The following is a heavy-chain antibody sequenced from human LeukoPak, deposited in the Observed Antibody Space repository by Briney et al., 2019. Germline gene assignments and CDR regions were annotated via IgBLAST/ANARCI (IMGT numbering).Heavy chain of an antibody. CDR2: ISSSSSYI. CDR1: GFTFSSHS. V-gene: IGHV3-21*01. J-gene: IGHJ4*02. D-gene: IGHD1-26*01. Sequence: PGGSLRLSCAASGFTFSSHSMNWVRQAPGKGLEWVSSISSSSSYIYYADSVKGRFTISRDNAKNSLYLQMNSLRAEDTAVYYCARVTEGSYETKYYFDYWGQGTLVTVSS. CDR3: ARVTEGSYETKYYFDY.